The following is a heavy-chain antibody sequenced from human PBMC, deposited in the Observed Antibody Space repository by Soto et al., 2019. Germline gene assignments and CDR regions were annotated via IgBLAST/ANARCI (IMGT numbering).Heavy chain of an antibody. Sequence: PSETLSLTCTVSGGSISSYYWRWIRQPPGKGLEWIGYIYYSGSTNYNPSLKSRVTISVDTSKNQFSLKLSSVTAADTAVYYCARELAAGYYGMDVWGQGTTVTVSS. CDR1: GGSISSYY. CDR3: ARELAAGYYGMDV. J-gene: IGHJ6*02. D-gene: IGHD6-13*01. V-gene: IGHV4-59*01. CDR2: IYYSGST.